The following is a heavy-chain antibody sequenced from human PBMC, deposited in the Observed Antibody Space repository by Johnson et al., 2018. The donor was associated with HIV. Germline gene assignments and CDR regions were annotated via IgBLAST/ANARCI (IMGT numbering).Heavy chain of an antibody. V-gene: IGHV3-7*03. CDR2: IKEHGSET. CDR1: GFIFSGSW. CDR3: ARAIGSAFDI. Sequence: VQLVESGGGFVKPGGSLRISCAASGFIFSGSWMSWVRQAPGKGLEWVANIKEHGSETTYVDSVKGRFTISRDNAKNSLYLQMNSLRAEDTAVYYCARAIGSAFDIWGQGTMVTVSS. D-gene: IGHD1-14*01. J-gene: IGHJ3*02.